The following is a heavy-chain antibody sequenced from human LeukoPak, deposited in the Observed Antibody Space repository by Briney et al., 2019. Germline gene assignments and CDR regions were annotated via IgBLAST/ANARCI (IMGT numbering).Heavy chain of an antibody. CDR1: GFTFSSYA. J-gene: IGHJ6*03. Sequence: GGSLRLSCAASGFTFSSYAMSWVRQAPGKGLEWVSAMRGSGGSTYHADSVKGRFTISRDNSKNTLYLQMNSLRAEDTAVYYCAKTQDFYDSSGYYYYYMDVWGKGTTVTVSS. CDR3: AKTQDFYDSSGYYYYYMDV. CDR2: MRGSGGST. V-gene: IGHV3-23*01. D-gene: IGHD3-22*01.